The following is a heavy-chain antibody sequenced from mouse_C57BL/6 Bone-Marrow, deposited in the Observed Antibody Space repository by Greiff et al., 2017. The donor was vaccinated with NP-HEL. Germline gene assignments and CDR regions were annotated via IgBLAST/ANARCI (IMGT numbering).Heavy chain of an antibody. CDR3: ARDLYYGSSYVKYYFDY. CDR2: IDPANGNT. Sequence: VQLQQSVAELVRPGASVKLSCTASGFNIKNNYMHWVKQRPEQGLEWIGRIDPANGNTKYAPKFQGKATITADTSSNTAYLQLSSLTSEDTAIYDCARDLYYGSSYVKYYFDYWGQGTTLTVSS. J-gene: IGHJ2*01. CDR1: GFNIKNNY. D-gene: IGHD1-1*01. V-gene: IGHV14-3*01.